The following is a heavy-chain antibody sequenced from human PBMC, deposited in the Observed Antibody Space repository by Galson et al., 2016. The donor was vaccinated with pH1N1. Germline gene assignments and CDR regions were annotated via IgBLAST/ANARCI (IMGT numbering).Heavy chain of an antibody. D-gene: IGHD7-27*01. V-gene: IGHV5-51*03. CDR2: IYPGDSDT. J-gene: IGHJ4*02. CDR3: TKRQTEDGLAF. CDR1: GYTFTTHW. Sequence: QSGAEVKKPGESLKISCRGSGYTFTTHWVAWVRQTPEKGLEWMGIIYPGDSDTRYSPSFQGQVTISVDKSINTAYLHWSSLKASDTAMYYCTKRQTEDGLAFWGQGTLVTVSS.